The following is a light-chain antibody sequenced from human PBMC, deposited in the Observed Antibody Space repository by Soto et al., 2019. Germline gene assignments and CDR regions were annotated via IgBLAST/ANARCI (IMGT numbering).Light chain of an antibody. Sequence: DIQMTQSPSSVSASVGDRVTITCRASQSISSWLAWYLQKPGTVPKLLIYAASSLQSGVPSRFSVSGAGTEFTLTITSLQSEDFVTYYSQLGDTLPITFGQGTRLEIK. J-gene: IGKJ5*01. CDR1: QSISSW. V-gene: IGKV1-12*01. CDR3: QLGDTLPIT. CDR2: AAS.